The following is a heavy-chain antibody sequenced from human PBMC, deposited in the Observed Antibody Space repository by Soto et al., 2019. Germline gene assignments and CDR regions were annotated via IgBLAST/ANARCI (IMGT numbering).Heavy chain of an antibody. Sequence: QVQLVESGGGVVQPGRSLRLSCAASGFTFSSYGMHWVRQAPGKGLEWVAVISYDGSNKYYADSVKGRFTISRDNSKNTVYLQMNSLRAEDTAVYYCAKDESISSSWYIYSSGWYSHCYGMDVWGQGTTVTVSS. CDR2: ISYDGSNK. CDR3: AKDESISSSWYIYSSGWYSHCYGMDV. V-gene: IGHV3-30*18. D-gene: IGHD6-13*01. J-gene: IGHJ6*02. CDR1: GFTFSSYG.